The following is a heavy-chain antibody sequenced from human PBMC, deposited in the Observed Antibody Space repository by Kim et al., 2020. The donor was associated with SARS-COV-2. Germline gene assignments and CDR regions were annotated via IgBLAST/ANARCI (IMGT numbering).Heavy chain of an antibody. Sequence: ASVKVSCKASGYTFTGYYMHWVRQAPGQGLEWMGRINPNSGGTNYAQKFQGRVTMTRDTSISTAYMELSRLRSDDTAVYYCARDRFTMVRGVIRALDYWGQGTLVTVSS. CDR3: ARDRFTMVRGVIRALDY. V-gene: IGHV1-2*06. J-gene: IGHJ4*02. CDR2: INPNSGGT. CDR1: GYTFTGYY. D-gene: IGHD3-10*01.